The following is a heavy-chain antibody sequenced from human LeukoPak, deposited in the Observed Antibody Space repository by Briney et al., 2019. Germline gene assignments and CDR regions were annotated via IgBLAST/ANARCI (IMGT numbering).Heavy chain of an antibody. CDR1: GGSISSSSYY. D-gene: IGHD1-14*01. CDR2: IYYSGST. CDR3: AREPLEVRDTSFDY. Sequence: SETLSLTCTVSGGSISSSSYYWGWIRQPPGKGLEWIGSIYYSGSTYYNPSLKSRVTISVDTSKNQFSLKLSSVTAADTAVYYCAREPLEVRDTSFDYWGQGTLVTVSS. V-gene: IGHV4-39*07. J-gene: IGHJ4*02.